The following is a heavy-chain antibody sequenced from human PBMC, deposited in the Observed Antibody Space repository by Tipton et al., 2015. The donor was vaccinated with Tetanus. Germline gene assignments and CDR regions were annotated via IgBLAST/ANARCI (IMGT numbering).Heavy chain of an antibody. CDR2: INRDGSST. J-gene: IGHJ4*02. V-gene: IGHV3-74*01. CDR1: GFTFSSYW. D-gene: IGHD1-26*01. Sequence: CAASGFTFSSYWMHWVRQAPGKGLVWVSRINRDGSSTSYADSVKGRFTISRDNAKNTPYLQMNSLRAEDAAVYYCARDGGSYHWEYWGQGTLVTVSS. CDR3: ARDGGSYHWEY.